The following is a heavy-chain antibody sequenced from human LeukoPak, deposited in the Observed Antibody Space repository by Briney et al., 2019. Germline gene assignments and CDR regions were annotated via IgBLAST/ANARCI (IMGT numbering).Heavy chain of an antibody. D-gene: IGHD4-17*01. V-gene: IGHV3-30-3*01. CDR2: ISYDGSNK. CDR3: ARPTTVTTISADAFDI. CDR1: GFTFSSYA. Sequence: GGSLRLSCAASGFTFSSYAMHWVRQAPGKGLEWVAVISYDGSNKYYADSVKGRFTISRDNAQNSLYLQMNSLRAEDSSVYYCARPTTVTTISADAFDIWGQGTMVTVSS. J-gene: IGHJ3*02.